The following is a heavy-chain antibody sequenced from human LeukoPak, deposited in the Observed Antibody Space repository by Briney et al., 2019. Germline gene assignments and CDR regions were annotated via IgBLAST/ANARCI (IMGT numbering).Heavy chain of an antibody. CDR3: AREGCSSTSCSNDAFDI. D-gene: IGHD2-2*01. Sequence: GGSLRLSCAASGFTFDDYGKSWVRQAPGKGLEWVSGINWNGGSTGYADSVKGRFTISRDNAKNSLYLQMNSLRAEDTALYYCAREGCSSTSCSNDAFDIWGQGTMVTVSS. V-gene: IGHV3-20*04. CDR1: GFTFDDYG. CDR2: INWNGGST. J-gene: IGHJ3*02.